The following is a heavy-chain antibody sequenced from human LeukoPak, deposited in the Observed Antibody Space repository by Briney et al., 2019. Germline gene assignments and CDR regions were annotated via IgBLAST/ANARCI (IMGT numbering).Heavy chain of an antibody. CDR2: ISSSSSTI. D-gene: IGHD5-24*01. Sequence: GGSLRLSCAASGFTFSSYSMNWVRQAPGKGLEWVSYISSSSSTIYYADSVKGRFTISRDNAKNSLYLQMNSLRAEDTAVYYCAKDAEMATIGEFDYWGQGTLVTVSS. V-gene: IGHV3-48*01. CDR3: AKDAEMATIGEFDY. CDR1: GFTFSSYS. J-gene: IGHJ4*02.